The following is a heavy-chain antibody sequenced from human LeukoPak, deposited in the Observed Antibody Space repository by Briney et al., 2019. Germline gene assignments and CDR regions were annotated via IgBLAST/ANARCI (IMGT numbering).Heavy chain of an antibody. J-gene: IGHJ6*02. Sequence: SETLSLTCTVSGGSLSSYYWSWIRQPPGKGLEWIGYIYYSGSTNYNPSLKSRVTISVDTSKNQFSLNLSSVTAADTAVYYCARAALRFSGYPPYYYYYGMDVWGQGTTVTVSS. CDR1: GGSLSSYY. CDR3: ARAALRFSGYPPYYYYYGMDV. D-gene: IGHD6-13*01. V-gene: IGHV4-59*01. CDR2: IYYSGST.